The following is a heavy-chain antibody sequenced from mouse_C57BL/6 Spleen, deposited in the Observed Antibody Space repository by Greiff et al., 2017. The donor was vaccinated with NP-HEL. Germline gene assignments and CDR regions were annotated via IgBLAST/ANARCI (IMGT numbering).Heavy chain of an antibody. CDR2: ISSGSSTI. V-gene: IGHV5-17*01. J-gene: IGHJ3*01. D-gene: IGHD4-1*01. Sequence: EVNLVESGGGLVKPGGSLKLSCAASGFTFSDYGMHWVRQAPEKGLEWVAYISSGSSTIYYADTVKGRFTISRDNAKNTLFLQMTSLRSEDTAMYYCAINWDGGFAYWGQGTLVTVSA. CDR1: GFTFSDYG. CDR3: AINWDGGFAY.